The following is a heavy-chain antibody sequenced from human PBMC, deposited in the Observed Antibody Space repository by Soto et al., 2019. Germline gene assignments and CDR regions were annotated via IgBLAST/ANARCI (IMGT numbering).Heavy chain of an antibody. D-gene: IGHD2-15*01. CDR1: GFTVSSNY. J-gene: IGHJ4*02. CDR2: IYSGGST. Sequence: EVQLVESGGGLVQPGGSLRLSCAASGFTVSSNYMSWVRQAPGKGLEWVSVIYSGGSTYYADAVKGRFTISRDKSTNKMYRQMNSLRAEHTAVYYCASGYCSGGSCYPYYFDYWGQGILVTVSS. CDR3: ASGYCSGGSCYPYYFDY. V-gene: IGHV3-66*01.